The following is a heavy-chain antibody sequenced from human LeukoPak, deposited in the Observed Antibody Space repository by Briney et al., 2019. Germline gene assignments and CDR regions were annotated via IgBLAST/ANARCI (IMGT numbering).Heavy chain of an antibody. D-gene: IGHD3/OR15-3a*01. CDR2: ISSSGSTI. J-gene: IGHJ6*02. CDR1: GFTFSSNS. CDR3: ARDDLGTSYFYYGMDV. Sequence: GGSLRLSCAASGFTFSSNSMNWVRQAPGKGLEWVSYISSSGSTIYYAESVKGQFTISRDNAKNSLYLQMNSLRAEDTAIYYCARDDLGTSYFYYGMDVWGQGTTVTVSS. V-gene: IGHV3-48*01.